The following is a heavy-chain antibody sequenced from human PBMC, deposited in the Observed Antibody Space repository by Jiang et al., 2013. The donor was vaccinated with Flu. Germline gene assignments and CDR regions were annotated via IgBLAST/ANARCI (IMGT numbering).Heavy chain of an antibody. CDR1: GYIFNNHA. D-gene: IGHD3-22*01. V-gene: IGHV1-3*01. J-gene: IGHJ3*02. CDR2: ISAGKGNT. CDR3: AKSMQAWKSWWRDYDKSLDDGFDI. Sequence: SGAEVKKPGASVKVSCKASGYIFNNHAIQWVRQAPGQGLEWVGWISAGKGNTKYSQKFQGRVTITRDTPASTGYMELRSLTAEDTAVYYCAKSMQAWKSWWRDYDKSLDDGFDIWGLGTVVTVSS.